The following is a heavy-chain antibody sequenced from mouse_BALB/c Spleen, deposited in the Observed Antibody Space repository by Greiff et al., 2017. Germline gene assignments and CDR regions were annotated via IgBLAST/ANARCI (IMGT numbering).Heavy chain of an antibody. Sequence: EVQLQQSGPGLVKPSQSLSLTCTVTGYSITSDYAWNWIRQFPGNKLEWMGYISYSGSTSYNPSLKSRISITRDTSKNQFFLQLNSVTTEDTATYYCAGYYRSYYYAMDYWGQGTSVTVSS. J-gene: IGHJ4*01. V-gene: IGHV3-2*02. CDR3: AGYYRSYYYAMDY. D-gene: IGHD2-14*01. CDR2: ISYSGST. CDR1: GYSITSDYA.